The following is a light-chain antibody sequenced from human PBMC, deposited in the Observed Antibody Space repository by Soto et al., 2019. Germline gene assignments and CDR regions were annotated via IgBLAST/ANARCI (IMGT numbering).Light chain of an antibody. V-gene: IGKV3-20*01. CDR1: QSVSSKY. J-gene: IGKJ3*01. Sequence: ILLTQSPGTLSLSPGEGATLACGASQSVSSKYLAWYQQKPGQAPRLLIYGASSRATGIPDRFSGGGSGTDFTLTISRLEPEDFAVYFCQVYGDSPRFTFGPGTRVDIK. CDR2: GAS. CDR3: QVYGDSPRFT.